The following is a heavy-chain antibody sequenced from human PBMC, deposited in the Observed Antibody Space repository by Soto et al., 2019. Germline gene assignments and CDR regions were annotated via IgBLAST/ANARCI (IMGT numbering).Heavy chain of an antibody. CDR2: MNPNSGNT. J-gene: IGHJ4*02. CDR1: GYTFTSYD. D-gene: IGHD6-6*01. Sequence: GASVKVSCKASGYTFTSYDINWARQATGQGLEWMGWMNPNSGNTGYAQKFQGRVTMTRNTSISTAYMELSSLRSEDTAVYYCARARPKYRRGGFDYWGQGTLVTVSS. V-gene: IGHV1-8*01. CDR3: ARARPKYRRGGFDY.